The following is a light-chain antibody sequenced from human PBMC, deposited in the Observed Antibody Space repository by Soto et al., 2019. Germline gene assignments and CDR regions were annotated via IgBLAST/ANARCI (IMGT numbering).Light chain of an antibody. V-gene: IGLV2-8*01. J-gene: IGLJ1*01. CDR2: EVS. CDR3: SSYVGSNNLYV. CDR1: SSDVGGYNY. Sequence: QSVLTQPPSASGSPGQSVTISCTGTSSDVGGYNYVSWYQQHPGEAPKLIIYEVSKRPSGVPDRFSGSKSGNTASLTVSGLQAEDEADYYCSSYVGSNNLYVFGTGTKVTVL.